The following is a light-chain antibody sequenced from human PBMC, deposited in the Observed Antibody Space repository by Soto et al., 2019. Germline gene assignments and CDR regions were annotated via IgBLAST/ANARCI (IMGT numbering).Light chain of an antibody. CDR3: QQYNNWPPIT. CDR2: GAS. CDR1: QSVSSN. J-gene: IGKJ5*01. V-gene: IGKV3-15*01. Sequence: EIVMTQSQATLSVSPGERATLSXTDSQSVSSNLAWYQQKPGQAPRLLIYGASTRATGIPARFSGSGSGTEFTLTISSLQSEDFAVYYCQQYNNWPPITFGQGTRLEIK.